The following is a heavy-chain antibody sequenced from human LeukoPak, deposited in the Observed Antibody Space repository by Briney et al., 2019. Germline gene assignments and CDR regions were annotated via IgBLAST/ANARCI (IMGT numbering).Heavy chain of an antibody. CDR2: IGSDNKP. Sequence: GGSLRLSCAASGFTFSTYAMPWVRQAPGQGLEWVSSIGSDNKPHYSESVKGRFAIYRDNSKSMLFLQLNSLRAEDTALYYCAKDLHYYVARDVWGQGTTVTVSS. V-gene: IGHV3-23*01. CDR3: AKDLHYYVARDV. J-gene: IGHJ6*02. CDR1: GFTFSTYA. D-gene: IGHD3-10*02.